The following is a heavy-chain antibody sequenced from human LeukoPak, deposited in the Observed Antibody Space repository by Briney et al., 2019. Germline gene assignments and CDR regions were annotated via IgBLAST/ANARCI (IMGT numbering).Heavy chain of an antibody. CDR1: GFTFSSYS. Sequence: PGGSLRLSCAASGFTFSSYSMNWVRQAPGKGLEWVSSISSSSSYIYYADSVKGRFTISRDNAKNSLYLQMNSLRAEDTAVYYCARDLSSSWPPVYYYYMDVWGKGTAVTVSS. J-gene: IGHJ6*03. D-gene: IGHD6-13*01. V-gene: IGHV3-21*01. CDR3: ARDLSSSWPPVYYYYMDV. CDR2: ISSSSSYI.